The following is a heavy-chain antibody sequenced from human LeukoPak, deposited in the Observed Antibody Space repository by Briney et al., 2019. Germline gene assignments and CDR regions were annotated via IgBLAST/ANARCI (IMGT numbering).Heavy chain of an antibody. CDR3: ARGIVGATIDYFDY. J-gene: IGHJ4*02. V-gene: IGHV1-2*02. D-gene: IGHD1-26*01. Sequence: ASVKVSCKASGYTFTGYYMHWVRQAPGQGLEWMGWINPNSGGTNYAQKFQGRVTMTRDTSISTAYMELSRLRSDDTAVYYCARGIVGATIDYFDYWGQGTLVTVSS. CDR1: GYTFTGYY. CDR2: INPNSGGT.